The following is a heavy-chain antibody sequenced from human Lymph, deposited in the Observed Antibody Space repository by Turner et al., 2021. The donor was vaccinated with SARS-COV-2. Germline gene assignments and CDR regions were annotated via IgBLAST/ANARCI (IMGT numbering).Heavy chain of an antibody. CDR2: IGFDGSNK. CDR1: EFTFSTSG. V-gene: IGHV3-33*01. CDR3: ARHNGGRLDY. J-gene: IGHJ4*02. D-gene: IGHD3-16*01. Sequence: QVQLVESGGGVVQPGRSLRLSCAASEFTFSTSGIHWVRQAPGKGLEGVAVIGFDGSNKYYADSVKGRFTISRDNSKNTLYLQMNSLRAEDTAVYYCARHNGGRLDYWGQGTLVTVSS.